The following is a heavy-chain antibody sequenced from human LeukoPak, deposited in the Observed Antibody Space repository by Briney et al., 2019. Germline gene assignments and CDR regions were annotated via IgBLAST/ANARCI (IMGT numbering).Heavy chain of an antibody. CDR2: INWNGGTK. V-gene: IGHV3-20*04. Sequence: GGSLRLSGSASGFTFDDYGMSWVRQAQGKGLEWVSGINWNGGTKAYADSVKGRFTISRDNAKNSLYLQMNSLRAEDTAFYYCARDEEGGSYPLDYWGEGTLLTVSS. CDR1: GFTFDDYG. CDR3: ARDEEGGSYPLDY. D-gene: IGHD1-26*01. J-gene: IGHJ4*02.